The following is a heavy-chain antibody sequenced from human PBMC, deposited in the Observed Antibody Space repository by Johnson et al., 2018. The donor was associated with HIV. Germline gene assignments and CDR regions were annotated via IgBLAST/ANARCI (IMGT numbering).Heavy chain of an antibody. J-gene: IGHJ3*02. D-gene: IGHD5-24*01. CDR3: AKDCGRWLQSDAFDI. Sequence: VESGGGVVQPGRSLRLSCAASGFTFSSYAMSWVRQAPGKGPEWVSAISGSGGSTYYADSVKGRFTISRDNSKNTLYLQMNSLRAEDTAVYYCAKDCGRWLQSDAFDIWGQGTMVTVSS. CDR1: GFTFSSYA. CDR2: ISGSGGST. V-gene: IGHV3-23*04.